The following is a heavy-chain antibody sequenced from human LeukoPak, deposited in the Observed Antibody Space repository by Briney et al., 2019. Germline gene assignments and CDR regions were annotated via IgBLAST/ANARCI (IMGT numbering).Heavy chain of an antibody. D-gene: IGHD6-19*01. CDR1: GFTFSSYW. CDR3: ARSSSGWRNYYFDY. Sequence: PGGSLRLSCAASGFTFSSYWMSWVRQAPGKGLEWVANIKQDVSEKHYGDSVKGRFTISRDNAKNSLYLQMNSLRAEDTAVYYCARSSSGWRNYYFDYWGQGTLVTVSS. J-gene: IGHJ4*02. V-gene: IGHV3-7*01. CDR2: IKQDVSEK.